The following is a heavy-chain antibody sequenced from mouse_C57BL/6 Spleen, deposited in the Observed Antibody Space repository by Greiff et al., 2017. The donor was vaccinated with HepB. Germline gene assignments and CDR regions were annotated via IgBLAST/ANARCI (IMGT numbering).Heavy chain of an antibody. V-gene: IGHV1-15*01. CDR1: GYTFTDYE. Sequence: VKLQESGAELVRPGASVTLSCKASGYTFTDYEMHWVKQTPVHGLEWIGAIDPETGGTAYNQKFKGKARLTADKSSSTAYMELRSLTSEDSAVYYCTRFGGSSYFYAMDYWGQGTSVTVSS. CDR2: IDPETGGT. CDR3: TRFGGSSYFYAMDY. J-gene: IGHJ4*01. D-gene: IGHD1-1*01.